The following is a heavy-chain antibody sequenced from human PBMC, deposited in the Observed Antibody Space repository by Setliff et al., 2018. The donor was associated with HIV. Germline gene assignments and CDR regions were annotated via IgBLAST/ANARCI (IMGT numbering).Heavy chain of an antibody. J-gene: IGHJ6*02. CDR2: IRYDGSNK. CDR1: GFIFSSYG. Sequence: GGSLRLSCAASGFIFSSYGMHWVRQAPGKGLEWVAFIRYDGSNKYYADSVKGRFTISRDNSKNTLYLQMNSLRAEDTAVYYCAKGYCSSTSCYDYYYYGTDVWGQGTTVTVSS. V-gene: IGHV3-30*02. CDR3: AKGYCSSTSCYDYYYYGTDV. D-gene: IGHD2-2*01.